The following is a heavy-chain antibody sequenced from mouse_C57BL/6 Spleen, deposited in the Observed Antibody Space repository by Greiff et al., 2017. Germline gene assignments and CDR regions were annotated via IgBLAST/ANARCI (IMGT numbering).Heavy chain of an antibody. D-gene: IGHD2-3*01. Sequence: QVQLQQSGPELVKPGASVKISCKASGYAFSSSWMNWVKQRPGKGLEGIGRIYPGDGDTNYNGKFKGKATLTADKSSSTAYMQLSSLTSEDSAVYFCARNDGYYAYAMDYWGQGTSVTVSS. V-gene: IGHV1-82*01. J-gene: IGHJ4*01. CDR2: IYPGDGDT. CDR1: GYAFSSSW. CDR3: ARNDGYYAYAMDY.